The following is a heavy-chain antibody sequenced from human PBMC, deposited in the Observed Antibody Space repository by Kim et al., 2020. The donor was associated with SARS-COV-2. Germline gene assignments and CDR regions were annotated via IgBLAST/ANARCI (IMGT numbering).Heavy chain of an antibody. V-gene: IGHV1-18*01. J-gene: IGHJ4*02. D-gene: IGHD3-10*01. Sequence: NYAQKLQGRVTMTTDTSTRTAYMGLRSLRSDDTAVYYCARVMSEFLHFDYWGQGTLVTVSS. CDR3: ARVMSEFLHFDY.